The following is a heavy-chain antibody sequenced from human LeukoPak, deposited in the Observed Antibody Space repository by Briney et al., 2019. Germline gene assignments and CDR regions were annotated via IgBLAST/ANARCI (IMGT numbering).Heavy chain of an antibody. D-gene: IGHD3-22*01. CDR2: IYSGGST. CDR3: AKVYTYYYDSSGYYSDY. CDR1: GFTVSSNY. Sequence: GGSLRLSCAASGFTVSSNYMSWVRQAPGKGLEWVSVIYSGGSTYYTDSVKGRFTISRDNSKNTLCLQMNSLRAEDTAVYYCAKVYTYYYDSSGYYSDYWGQGTLVTVSS. V-gene: IGHV3-66*01. J-gene: IGHJ4*02.